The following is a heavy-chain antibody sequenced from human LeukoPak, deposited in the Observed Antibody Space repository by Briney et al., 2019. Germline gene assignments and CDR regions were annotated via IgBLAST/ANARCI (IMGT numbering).Heavy chain of an antibody. D-gene: IGHD4-17*01. CDR2: IYYSGST. V-gene: IGHV4-59*01. Sequence: PSETLSLTCTVSGGSISSYYWSWIRQPPGKGLEWIGYIYYSGSTNYNPSLKSRVTISVDTSKNQFSLKLSSVTAADTAVYYCARAPPLGGDYGGAFDIWGQGTMVTVSS. CDR3: ARAPPLGGDYGGAFDI. CDR1: GGSISSYY. J-gene: IGHJ3*02.